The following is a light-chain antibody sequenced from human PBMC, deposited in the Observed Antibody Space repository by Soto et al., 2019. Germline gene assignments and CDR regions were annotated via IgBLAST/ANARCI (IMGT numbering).Light chain of an antibody. CDR3: SSYTTSSSTLV. CDR2: EVS. Sequence: QSALTQPASVSGSPGQSITISCTGTSSDVGDNKYVSWYQQLPGKAPKLMIYEVSNRPSGVSNRFSGSKSGNTASLTISGRQAEDEGDYYCSSYTTSSSTLVFGGGTKVTVL. V-gene: IGLV2-14*01. CDR1: SSDVGDNKY. J-gene: IGLJ2*01.